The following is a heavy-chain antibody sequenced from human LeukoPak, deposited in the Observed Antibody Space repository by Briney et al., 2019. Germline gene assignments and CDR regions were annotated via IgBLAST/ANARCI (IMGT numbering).Heavy chain of an antibody. D-gene: IGHD3-22*01. CDR3: ARGITMIVVAHDY. CDR2: INTDGSST. CDR1: GFTFSSYW. J-gene: IGHJ4*02. V-gene: IGHV3-74*01. Sequence: GGSLRLSCAASGFTFSSYWMHWVRQAPGKGLVSVSRINTDGSSTSYADSVKGRFTISRDNAKNTLYLQMNSLRAEDTAVYYCARGITMIVVAHDYWGQGTLVTVSS.